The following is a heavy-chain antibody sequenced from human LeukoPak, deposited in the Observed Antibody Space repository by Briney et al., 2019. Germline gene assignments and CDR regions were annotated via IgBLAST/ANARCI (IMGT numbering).Heavy chain of an antibody. CDR3: ARGPPNWGYDY. V-gene: IGHV1-8*01. D-gene: IGHD7-27*01. J-gene: IGHJ4*02. Sequence: ASVKVSCKASGYTFTSYDFNWVRQATGQRPEWMGGMSPNSGDTGYAQTFQDRVTMTRNTSISTAYMELSSLRSDDTAVYYCARGPPNWGYDYWGPGTLVTVSS. CDR2: MSPNSGDT. CDR1: GYTFTSYD.